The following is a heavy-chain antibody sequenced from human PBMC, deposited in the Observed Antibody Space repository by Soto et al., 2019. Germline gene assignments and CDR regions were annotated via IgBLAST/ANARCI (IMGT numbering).Heavy chain of an antibody. CDR2: IYYSGST. Sequence: SETLSLTCTVSGGSMNDNYWSWIRQPPGKGLEWIGYIYYSGSTNYNPSLKSRVTISVDTSKNQFSLKLSSVTAADTAVYYCAARKQAYCGGDCYSLDYWGQGTLVTVSS. CDR1: GGSMNDNY. D-gene: IGHD2-21*02. CDR3: AARKQAYCGGDCYSLDY. V-gene: IGHV4-59*01. J-gene: IGHJ4*02.